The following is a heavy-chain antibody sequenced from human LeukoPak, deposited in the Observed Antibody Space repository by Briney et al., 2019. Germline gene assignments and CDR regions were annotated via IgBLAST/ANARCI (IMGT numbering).Heavy chain of an antibody. Sequence: PSQTLSLTCTVSGGPISSGDYYWSWIRQPPGKGLEWIGYIYYSGSTYYNPSLKSRVTISVDTSKNQFSLKLSSVTAADTAVYYCARAISDGSGSYYTGWGQGTLVTVSS. CDR3: ARAISDGSGSYYTG. CDR1: GGPISSGDYY. CDR2: IYYSGST. D-gene: IGHD3-10*01. V-gene: IGHV4-30-4*01. J-gene: IGHJ4*02.